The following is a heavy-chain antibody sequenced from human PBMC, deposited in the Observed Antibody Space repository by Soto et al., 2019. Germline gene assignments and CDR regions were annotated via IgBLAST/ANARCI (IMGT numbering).Heavy chain of an antibody. Sequence: QITLKESGPTLVKPTQTLTLTCTFSGFSLSTSGVGVGWIRQPPGKALEWLALIYWNDDKRYSPSLKSRLTITKGTSKNQVVLTLCNMDPVASSAYYCAHSFYDSSGYYVPDAFDIWGQGTMVTVSS. D-gene: IGHD3-22*01. V-gene: IGHV2-5*01. J-gene: IGHJ3*02. CDR2: IYWNDDK. CDR1: GFSLSTSGVG. CDR3: AHSFYDSSGYYVPDAFDI.